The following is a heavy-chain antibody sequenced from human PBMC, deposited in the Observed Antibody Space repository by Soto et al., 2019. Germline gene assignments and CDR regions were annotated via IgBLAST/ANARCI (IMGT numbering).Heavy chain of an antibody. Sequence: SETLSLTCTVYGGSISSADFFWTWRRQPPGKGLEWLGYIYYSGTTYYNPSPKGRLIISIDTSRNQFSLSLNSVTAADTAVYFCAREPYLPTARNDFWRQGAQVTVSS. CDR2: IYYSGTT. J-gene: IGHJ4*02. V-gene: IGHV4-30-4*01. D-gene: IGHD4-17*01. CDR3: AREPYLPTARNDF. CDR1: GGSISSADFF.